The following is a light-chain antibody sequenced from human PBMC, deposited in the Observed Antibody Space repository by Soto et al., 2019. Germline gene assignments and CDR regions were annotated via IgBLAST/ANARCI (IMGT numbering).Light chain of an antibody. CDR3: GTWDSSLSAVV. Sequence: QSVLTQPPSVSAAPGQKVTISCSGSSSNIGNNYVAWYQQVPGTAPKHLIYEDNKRPSGIPDRFSGSKSGTSATLGITGLQTGDEADYYCGTWDSSLSAVVFGGGTKLTVL. CDR2: EDN. V-gene: IGLV1-51*02. CDR1: SSNIGNNY. J-gene: IGLJ2*01.